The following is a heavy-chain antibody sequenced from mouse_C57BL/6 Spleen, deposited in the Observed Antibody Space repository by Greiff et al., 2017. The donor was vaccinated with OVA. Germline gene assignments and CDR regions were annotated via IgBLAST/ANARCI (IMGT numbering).Heavy chain of an antibody. CDR3: VRQGYGSSPHWYFDV. Sequence: EVHLVESGGGLVQPKGSLKLSCAASGFSFNTYAMNWVRQAPGKGLEWVARIRSKSNNYATYYADSVKDRFTISRDDSESMLYLQMNNLKTEDTAMYYCVRQGYGSSPHWYFDVWGTGTTVTVSS. D-gene: IGHD1-1*01. J-gene: IGHJ1*03. CDR2: IRSKSNNYAT. CDR1: GFSFNTYA. V-gene: IGHV10-1*01.